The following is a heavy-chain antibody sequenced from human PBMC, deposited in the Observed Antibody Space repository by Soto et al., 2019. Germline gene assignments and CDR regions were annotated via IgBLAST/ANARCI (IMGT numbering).Heavy chain of an antibody. V-gene: IGHV4-34*01. J-gene: IGHJ6*02. CDR3: ARGSYDFWSGYYISYGMDV. D-gene: IGHD3-3*01. Sequence: PSETLSLTCAVYGASIYTYYWGWIRQSPGKGPEWIGEINHSGSTNYNPSLKSRVTISVDTSKNQFSLKLSSVTAADTAVYYCARGSYDFWSGYYISYGMDVWGQGTTVP. CDR1: GASIYTYY. CDR2: INHSGST.